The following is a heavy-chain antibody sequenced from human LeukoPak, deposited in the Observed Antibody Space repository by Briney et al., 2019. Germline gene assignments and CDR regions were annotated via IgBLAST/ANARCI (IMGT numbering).Heavy chain of an antibody. CDR3: ARDTYDSSGYYYQDY. CDR2: VNRDGSET. D-gene: IGHD3-22*01. Sequence: PGGSLRLSCAASGFALSSHWMTWVRQVPGRGPEWVANVNRDGSETYYLDSVKGRFTISKDNAKNSLYLQMNSLRAEDTAVYYCARDTYDSSGYYYQDYWGQGTLVTVSS. V-gene: IGHV3-7*01. CDR1: GFALSSHW. J-gene: IGHJ4*02.